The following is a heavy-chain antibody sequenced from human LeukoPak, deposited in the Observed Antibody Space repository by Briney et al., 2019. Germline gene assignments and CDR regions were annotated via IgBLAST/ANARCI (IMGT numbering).Heavy chain of an antibody. CDR2: ISGSGGST. Sequence: GGSLRLSCAASGFTFSSYAMSWVRQAPGKGLEWVSAISGSGGSTFYADSVKGRFTISRDNSKNTLSLQMNSLRVEDTALYYCAKDRGVVVPAASDYWGQGTLVTVSS. V-gene: IGHV3-23*01. CDR1: GFTFSSYA. CDR3: AKDRGVVVPAASDY. D-gene: IGHD2-2*01. J-gene: IGHJ4*02.